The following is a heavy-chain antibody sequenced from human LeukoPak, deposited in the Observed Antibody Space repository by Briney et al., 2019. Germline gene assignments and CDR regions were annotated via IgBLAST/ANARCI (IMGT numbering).Heavy chain of an antibody. V-gene: IGHV3-30-3*01. D-gene: IGHD1-26*01. Sequence: PGRSLRLSCAASGFTFSSYAMHWVRQAPGKGLEWVAVISYDGSNKYYADSVKGRFTISRDNSKNTLYLQMNSLRAEDTAVYYCARDLRLVGATGVGDYWGQGTLVTVSS. CDR2: ISYDGSNK. J-gene: IGHJ4*02. CDR1: GFTFSSYA. CDR3: ARDLRLVGATGVGDY.